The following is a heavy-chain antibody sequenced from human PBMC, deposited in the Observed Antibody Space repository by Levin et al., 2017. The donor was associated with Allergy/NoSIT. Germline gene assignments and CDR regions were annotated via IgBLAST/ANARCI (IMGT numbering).Heavy chain of an antibody. D-gene: IGHD5-12*01. J-gene: IGHJ4*02. V-gene: IGHV3-21*01. Sequence: PGESLKISCAASGFTFSSYNMNWVRQAPGKGLEWVSSISRSSSYIYYADSVKGRFTISRDNAKNSLYLQMNSLRAEDTALYYCARDSGYDRGTPGMFDYWGQGAQVTVSS. CDR2: ISRSSSYI. CDR1: GFTFSSYN. CDR3: ARDSGYDRGTPGMFDY.